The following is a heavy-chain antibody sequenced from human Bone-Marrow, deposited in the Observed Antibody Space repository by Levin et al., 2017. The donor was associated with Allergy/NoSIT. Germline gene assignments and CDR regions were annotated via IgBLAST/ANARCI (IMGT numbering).Heavy chain of an antibody. J-gene: IGHJ5*02. V-gene: IGHV1-46*01. Sequence: ASVKVSCKAAASTFSARYIHWVRQAPGQGLEWMGVINPSGASTSYAQTFQGRVSMTRDSSTETVYMELTSLKSADTAVYYCARDFADYERRHWFDPWGQGTLVTVSS. CDR1: ASTFSARY. D-gene: IGHD4-17*01. CDR2: INPSGAST. CDR3: ARDFADYERRHWFDP.